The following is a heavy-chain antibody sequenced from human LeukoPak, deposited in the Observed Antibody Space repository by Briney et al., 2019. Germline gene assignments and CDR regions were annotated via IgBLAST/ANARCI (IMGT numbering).Heavy chain of an antibody. D-gene: IGHD3-9*01. J-gene: IGHJ4*02. CDR2: LSGSGGST. Sequence: GGSLRLSCAASGFTFSSYAMSWVRQAPGKGLEWVSALSGSGGSTYYADSVKGRFTISRDNSKNTLYLQRNSLRAEDTAVYYCAKPGAYYDILTGHFDYWGQGTLVTVSS. V-gene: IGHV3-23*01. CDR3: AKPGAYYDILTGHFDY. CDR1: GFTFSSYA.